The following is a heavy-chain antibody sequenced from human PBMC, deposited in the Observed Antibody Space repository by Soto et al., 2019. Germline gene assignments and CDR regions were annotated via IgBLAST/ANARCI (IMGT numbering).Heavy chain of an antibody. CDR2: INPNGGDT. J-gene: IGHJ4*02. D-gene: IGHD2-8*02. V-gene: IGHV1-46*01. Sequence: XSVKVSCNSSGYTFTYYHLHLVRQAPGQGLEWMGIINPNGGDTNYAQKFQGRVTMTRDTSTSTVYMEVSSLTSEDTALYYCARVPSRSGLLLYLDDWGQGTLVTVSS. CDR1: GYTFTYYH. CDR3: ARVPSRSGLLLYLDD.